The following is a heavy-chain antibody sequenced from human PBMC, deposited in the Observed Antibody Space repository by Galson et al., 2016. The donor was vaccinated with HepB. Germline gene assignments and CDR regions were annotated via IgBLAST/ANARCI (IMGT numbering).Heavy chain of an antibody. CDR2: VYHSGTT. J-gene: IGHJ4*02. CDR1: GGSIGNQY. D-gene: IGHD6-19*01. V-gene: IGHV4-59*11. Sequence: SETLSLTCTVSGGSIGNQYWSWIRQSPGKGLEWIGYVYHSGTTNYNPSLESRVTMSVDTSTNQIFLNLRSVTAADTAVYYCARDKGVAVALRRFEYWGQGTLVTVSS. CDR3: ARDKGVAVALRRFEY.